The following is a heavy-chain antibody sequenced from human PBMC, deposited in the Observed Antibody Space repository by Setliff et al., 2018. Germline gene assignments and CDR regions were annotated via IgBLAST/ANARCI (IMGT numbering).Heavy chain of an antibody. CDR1: GYTFTSFF. J-gene: IGHJ5*01. D-gene: IGHD5-12*01. V-gene: IGHV1-2*02. CDR2: INSNSGST. Sequence: ASVKVSCKASGYTFTSFFQQWVRQAPGQGLEWLGWINSNSGSTTYAQKFQGRVTMTRDTSINTVYMELKSLTSDDSAVYYCAREVPGYSGALDFWGRGTLVTVSS. CDR3: AREVPGYSGALDF.